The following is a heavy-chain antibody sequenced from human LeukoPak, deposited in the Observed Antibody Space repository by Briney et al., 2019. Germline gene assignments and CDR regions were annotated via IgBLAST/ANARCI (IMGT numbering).Heavy chain of an antibody. CDR2: IYSGGST. CDR1: GFTVSSNY. V-gene: IGHV3-53*01. J-gene: IGHJ4*02. D-gene: IGHD5-18*01. CDR3: ARQDTAMAPFDY. Sequence: GGSLRLSCAASGFTVSSNYMSWVRQAPGKGLEWVSVIYSGGSTYYADSVKGRFTISRDNSKNTLYLQMNSLRAEDTAVYYCARQDTAMAPFDYWGQGTLVTVS.